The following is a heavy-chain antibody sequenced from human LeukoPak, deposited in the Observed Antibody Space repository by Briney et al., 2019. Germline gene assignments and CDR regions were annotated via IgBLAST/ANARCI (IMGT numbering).Heavy chain of an antibody. Sequence: GGSLRLSCAASGFTFSNYAMSWFRQAPGKGLEWVGFIRGKAYGGTTEYAASVKGRFTISRDDSESTTYLQINSLKTEDTAVYYCTRGSDTIFGVARDGFDSWGQGTLVTVSS. J-gene: IGHJ4*02. V-gene: IGHV3-49*03. D-gene: IGHD3-3*01. CDR2: IRGKAYGGTT. CDR3: TRGSDTIFGVARDGFDS. CDR1: GFTFSNYA.